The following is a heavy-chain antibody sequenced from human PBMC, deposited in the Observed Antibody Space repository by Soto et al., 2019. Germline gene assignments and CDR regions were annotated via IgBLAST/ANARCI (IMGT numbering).Heavy chain of an antibody. CDR2: ISSSSSTI. Sequence: EVQLVESGGGLVQPGGSLRLSCAASGFTFSSYSMNLFRQAPGKGLEWVSYISSSSSTIYYADPVKGRFTISRDNARNSLYLQMNSLRAEDTAVYYCAIDLAAAILDYWGQGTLVTVSS. J-gene: IGHJ4*02. CDR1: GFTFSSYS. CDR3: AIDLAAAILDY. D-gene: IGHD6-13*01. V-gene: IGHV3-48*01.